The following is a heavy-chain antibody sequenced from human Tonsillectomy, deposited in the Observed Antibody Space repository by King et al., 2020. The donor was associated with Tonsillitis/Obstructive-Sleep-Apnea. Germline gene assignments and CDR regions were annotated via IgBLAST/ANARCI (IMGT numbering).Heavy chain of an antibody. V-gene: IGHV7-4-1*02. CDR1: GYTFTSYT. Sequence: QLVQSVSELKKPGASVTVSCKASGYTFTSYTMNWVRQAPGQGLELVGWINPNTGNPTYALGFTGRFVLSLDTSVSTAYLQISSLKAEETAVYYWARDQWLVPGYWFDPWGQGTLVTVSS. J-gene: IGHJ5*02. CDR2: INPNTGNP. D-gene: IGHD6-19*01. CDR3: ARDQWLVPGYWFDP.